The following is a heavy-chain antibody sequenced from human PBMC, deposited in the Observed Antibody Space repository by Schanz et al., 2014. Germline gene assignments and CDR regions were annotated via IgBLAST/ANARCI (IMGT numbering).Heavy chain of an antibody. CDR3: VTEKRMESGTWAKAFDI. J-gene: IGHJ3*02. CDR1: GYSLNELS. CDR2: FDVEDGET. Sequence: QVQLVQSGAEVKKPGASVRVSCKVSGYSLNELSMHWVRQAPGKGLEWLGGFDVEDGETIYAQKFQGRVTMTEDTSTETAYMELSGLRSGDTAVYYCVTEKRMESGTWAKAFDIWGQGTWVTVSS. V-gene: IGHV1-24*01. D-gene: IGHD3-3*01.